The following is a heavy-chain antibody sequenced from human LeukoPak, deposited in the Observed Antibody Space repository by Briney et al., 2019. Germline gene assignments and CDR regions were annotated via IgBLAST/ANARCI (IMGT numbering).Heavy chain of an antibody. Sequence: GGSLRLSCAASGFTFSRSVMSWVRQAPGKGLEWVSAVIDVGPNTYYADSVKGRFTISRDNAKNTLYLQMNSLRVEDTAVYYCAREIDYGEVSSDYWGQGTLVTVSS. CDR1: GFTFSRSV. V-gene: IGHV3-23*01. CDR2: VIDVGPNT. D-gene: IGHD4-17*01. CDR3: AREIDYGEVSSDY. J-gene: IGHJ4*02.